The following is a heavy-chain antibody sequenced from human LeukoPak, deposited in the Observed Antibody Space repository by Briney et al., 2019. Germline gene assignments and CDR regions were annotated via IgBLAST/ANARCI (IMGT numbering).Heavy chain of an antibody. CDR1: GYTFTSYG. Sequence: GASVKVSCKASGYTFTSYGISWVRQAPGQGLEWMGWISAYNGNTNYAQKFQGRVTMARDTSTSTVYMELSSLRSEDTAVYYCARGYPMDWNYFDYWGQGLLVTVSS. CDR3: ARGYPMDWNYFDY. V-gene: IGHV1-18*01. J-gene: IGHJ4*02. D-gene: IGHD3/OR15-3a*01. CDR2: ISAYNGNT.